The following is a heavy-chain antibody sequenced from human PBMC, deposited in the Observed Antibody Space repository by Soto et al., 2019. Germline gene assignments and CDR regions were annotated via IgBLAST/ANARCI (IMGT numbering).Heavy chain of an antibody. CDR1: GGTFSSYT. Sequence: QVQLVQSGAEVKKPGSSVKVSCKASGGTFSSYTISWVRQAPGQGLEWMGRIIPILGIANYAQKFQGRVTITADKSTSTADMELRSLRSEDTAVYYGAPIGGGWYFDLWGRGTLVTVSS. J-gene: IGHJ2*01. CDR2: IIPILGIA. D-gene: IGHD3-16*01. V-gene: IGHV1-69*02. CDR3: APIGGGWYFDL.